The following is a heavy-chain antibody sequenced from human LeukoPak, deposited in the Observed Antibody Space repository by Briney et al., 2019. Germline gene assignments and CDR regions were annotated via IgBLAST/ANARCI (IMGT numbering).Heavy chain of an antibody. CDR2: IRNKVNSHTT. CDR1: GFTFSDHY. Sequence: GGSLRLSCAASGFTFSDHYMDWVRQAPGKGLEWVGRIRNKVNSHTTEYSASVKGRFTISRDDSTNSVYLQMNSLRAEDTAVYYCARGTIIAHWGQGTLVTVSS. J-gene: IGHJ4*02. V-gene: IGHV3-72*01. D-gene: IGHD2-21*01. CDR3: ARGTIIAH.